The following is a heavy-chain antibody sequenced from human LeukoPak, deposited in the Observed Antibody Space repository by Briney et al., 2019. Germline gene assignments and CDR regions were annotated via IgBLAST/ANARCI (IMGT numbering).Heavy chain of an antibody. CDR1: GDGFADYW. Sequence: GESLKISCRVSGDGFADYWIGWVRHLPGKGLQWVAIIHPSNSDTRYSSSFQGRVTISADKAATTAYLQWSSLKASDTAMYYCARRAYLSYSHIDWDDPWGQGTLVIVSS. CDR2: IHPSNSDT. V-gene: IGHV5-51*01. D-gene: IGHD2-21*01. CDR3: ARRAYLSYSHIDWDDP. J-gene: IGHJ5*02.